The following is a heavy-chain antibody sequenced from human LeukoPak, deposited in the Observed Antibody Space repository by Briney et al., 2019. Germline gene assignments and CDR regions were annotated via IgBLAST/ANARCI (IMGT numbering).Heavy chain of an antibody. D-gene: IGHD3-22*01. CDR3: ARDSSGFYYGYNWFDP. CDR2: INPNSGGT. V-gene: IGHV1-2*02. J-gene: IGHJ5*02. Sequence: ASVKVSCKASGYTFTGYYMHWVRQAPGQGLEWMGWINPNSGGTNYAQKFQGRVTMTRDTSISTAYMELSRLRSDDTAVYYCARDSSGFYYGYNWFDPWGRGTLVTVSS. CDR1: GYTFTGYY.